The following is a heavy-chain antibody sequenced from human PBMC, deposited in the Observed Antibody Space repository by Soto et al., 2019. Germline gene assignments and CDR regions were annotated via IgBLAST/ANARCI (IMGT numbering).Heavy chain of an antibody. CDR2: INYSGST. V-gene: IGHV4-39*02. D-gene: IGHD6-19*01. CDR1: GASIISSSYY. J-gene: IGHJ5*02. CDR3: ARERLAVAGKGGWFDP. Sequence: SETLSLTCTVSGASIISSSYYWGWIRQPPGKGLEWIGSINYSGSTYYNLSLKSRVTISADTSKNQFSLKLRSVTAADTAVYYCARERLAVAGKGGWFDPWGQETLVTVSS.